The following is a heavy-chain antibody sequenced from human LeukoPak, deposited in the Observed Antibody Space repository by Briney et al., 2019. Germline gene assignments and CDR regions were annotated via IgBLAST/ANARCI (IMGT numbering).Heavy chain of an antibody. CDR2: IYYSGST. Sequence: PSETLSLTCTVSGGSISSYYWSWIRQPPGKGLEWIGYIYYSGSTNYNPSLKSRVTISVDTSKNQFSLKLSSVTAADTAVYYCASRGCSSTSCYVLKENWGQGTLVTVSS. D-gene: IGHD2-2*01. J-gene: IGHJ4*02. V-gene: IGHV4-59*08. CDR1: GGSISSYY. CDR3: ASRGCSSTSCYVLKEN.